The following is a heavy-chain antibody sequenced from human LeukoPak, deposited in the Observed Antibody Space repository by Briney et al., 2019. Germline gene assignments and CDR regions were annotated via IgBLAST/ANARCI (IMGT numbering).Heavy chain of an antibody. CDR2: ISGSGGST. J-gene: IGHJ4*02. CDR3: AKTGQQQRGLYYFDY. D-gene: IGHD6-13*01. CDR1: GFTFSSYA. Sequence: GGSLRLSCAASGFTFSSYAMSWVRQAPGKGLEWVSAISGSGGSTYYADSVKGRFTISRDNSKNTLYLQMNSLRAEDTAVYHCAKTGQQQRGLYYFDYWGQGTLVTVSS. V-gene: IGHV3-23*01.